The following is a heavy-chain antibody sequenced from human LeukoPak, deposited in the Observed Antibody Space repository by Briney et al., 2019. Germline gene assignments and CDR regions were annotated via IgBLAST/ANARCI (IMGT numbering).Heavy chain of an antibody. CDR2: IYYSWST. J-gene: IGHJ5*02. D-gene: IGHD3-9*01. CDR3: ARLGYYDILP. Sequence: SETLSLTCTVSGGSISSSSYYWGWIRQPPGKGLEWIGSIYYSWSTYYNPSLKSRVTISVDTSKNQFSLKLSSVTAADTAVYYCARLGYYDILPWGQGTLVTVSS. CDR1: GGSISSSSYY. V-gene: IGHV4-39*01.